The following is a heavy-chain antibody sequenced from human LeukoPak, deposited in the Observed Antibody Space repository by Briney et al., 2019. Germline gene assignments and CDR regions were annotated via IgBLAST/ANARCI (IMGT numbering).Heavy chain of an antibody. Sequence: GESLKISCKGLGHSFSTYWIGWVRQMPGKGLEWMGIIFPDDSDTRYSPSFQGQVTISADKSISTAYLQWSSLRASDTAMYYCARYRRFGELLYLDYWGQGTLVTVSS. J-gene: IGHJ4*02. V-gene: IGHV5-51*01. CDR2: IFPDDSDT. D-gene: IGHD3-10*01. CDR3: ARYRRFGELLYLDY. CDR1: GHSFSTYW.